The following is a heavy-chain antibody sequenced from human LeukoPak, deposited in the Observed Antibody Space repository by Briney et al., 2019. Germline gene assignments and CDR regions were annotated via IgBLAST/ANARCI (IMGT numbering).Heavy chain of an antibody. CDR2: INSDGSST. J-gene: IGHJ6*04. V-gene: IGHV3-74*01. CDR1: GFTFSSYW. Sequence: QPGGSLRLSCAASGFTFSSYWMHWVRQAPGKGLVWVSSINSDGSSTNYADSVKGRFTISRDNAKNTLYLQMNSLRAEDTAIYYCARDRAADRDGMDVWGKGTTVTVSS. CDR3: ARDRAADRDGMDV.